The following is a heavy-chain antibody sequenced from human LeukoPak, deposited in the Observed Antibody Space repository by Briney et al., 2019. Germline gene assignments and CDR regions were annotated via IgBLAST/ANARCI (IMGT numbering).Heavy chain of an antibody. Sequence: PSQTLSLTCTVSGGSISSGGYYWSWIRQHPGKGLEWIGYIYYSGSTYYNPSLKSRVTISVDTSKNQFSLKLSSVTAADTAVYYCASRSVVTSPRVDYWGQGTLVTVSS. D-gene: IGHD3-22*01. CDR3: ASRSVVTSPRVDY. CDR2: IYYSGST. CDR1: GGSISSGGYY. V-gene: IGHV4-31*03. J-gene: IGHJ4*02.